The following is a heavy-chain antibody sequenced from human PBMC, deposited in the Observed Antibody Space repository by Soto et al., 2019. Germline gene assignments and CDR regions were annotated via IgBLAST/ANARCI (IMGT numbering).Heavy chain of an antibody. Sequence: SVKVSCKASGCTFTSYDINLVRQATGQGLEWMGWMNPNSGNTGYAQKFQGRVTMTRNTSISTAYMELSSLRSEDTAVYYCARGRVVTADIWYYYGMDVWGQGTTVTVPS. CDR2: MNPNSGNT. CDR3: ARGRVVTADIWYYYGMDV. D-gene: IGHD2-2*02. V-gene: IGHV1-8*01. CDR1: GCTFTSYD. J-gene: IGHJ6*02.